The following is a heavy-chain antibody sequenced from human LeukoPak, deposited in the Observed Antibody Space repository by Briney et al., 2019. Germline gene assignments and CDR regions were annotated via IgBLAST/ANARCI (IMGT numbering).Heavy chain of an antibody. Sequence: GGSLRLSCAASAFTFSNAWMSWVRQAPGKGLEWVANINPGGSDRYYVASVRGRFTISRDNAKNSLYLQMSSLRAEDMAVYYCATEGGWPNWGQGTLVTVSS. CDR3: ATEGGWPN. D-gene: IGHD6-19*01. V-gene: IGHV3-7*01. CDR1: AFTFSNAW. J-gene: IGHJ4*02. CDR2: INPGGSDR.